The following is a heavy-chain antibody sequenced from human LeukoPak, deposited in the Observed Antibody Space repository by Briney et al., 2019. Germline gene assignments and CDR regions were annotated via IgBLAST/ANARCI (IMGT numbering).Heavy chain of an antibody. Sequence: KTSETLSLTCTVFGGAINSESCYWSWIRQPAGKGLEWIGRIYVSGSTNYNPSLKSRVTISVDTSKNQFSLKLSSVTAADTAAYYGASTYYYDSSAYNYYHYMDVWGKGTTVTVSS. V-gene: IGHV4-61*02. CDR3: ASTYYYDSSAYNYYHYMDV. CDR2: IYVSGST. CDR1: GGAINSESCY. J-gene: IGHJ6*03. D-gene: IGHD3-22*01.